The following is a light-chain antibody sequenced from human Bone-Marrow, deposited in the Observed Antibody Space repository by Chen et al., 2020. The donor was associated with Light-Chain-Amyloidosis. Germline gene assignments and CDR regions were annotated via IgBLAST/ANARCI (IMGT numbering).Light chain of an antibody. CDR2: DAS. Sequence: DIQMTQSPSTLSASVGDRVTVTCRASHGISIWLALFQQKPGKAPKLLIYDASSLESGVPSRFSGSVSGTEYTLTIGSLQPDDFATYYCRQYNAFSMYTFGQGTKLEIK. V-gene: IGKV1-5*01. J-gene: IGKJ2*01. CDR1: HGISIW. CDR3: RQYNAFSMYT.